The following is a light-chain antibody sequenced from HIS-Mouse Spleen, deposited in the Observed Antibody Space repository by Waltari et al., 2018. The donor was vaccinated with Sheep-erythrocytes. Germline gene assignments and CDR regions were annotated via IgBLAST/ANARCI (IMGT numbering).Light chain of an antibody. CDR3: CSYAGSYNHV. J-gene: IGLJ1*01. CDR1: TSHVVGSTY. CDR2: DVS. Sequence: QSALTQPRPVPGPPGHSAPISCTGTTSHVVGSTYVSWYQQHPGKAPKPMIYDVSKRPSGVPDRFSGSKSGNTASLTISGLQAEDEADYYCCSYAGSYNHVFATGTKVTVL. V-gene: IGLV2-11*01.